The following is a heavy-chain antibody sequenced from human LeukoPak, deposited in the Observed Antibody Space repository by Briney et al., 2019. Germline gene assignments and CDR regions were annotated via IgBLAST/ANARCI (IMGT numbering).Heavy chain of an antibody. CDR3: AKSGGYGLIDY. CDR1: GVSISSYY. J-gene: IGHJ4*02. Sequence: SETLSLTCTVSGVSISSYYWSWIRQPPGKGLEWIGYIYHSGSTNYNPSLKSRVTISVDTSKNQFSLKLNSVTAADTAMYYCAKSGGYGLIDYWGQGTLVTVSS. D-gene: IGHD1-26*01. CDR2: IYHSGST. V-gene: IGHV4-59*08.